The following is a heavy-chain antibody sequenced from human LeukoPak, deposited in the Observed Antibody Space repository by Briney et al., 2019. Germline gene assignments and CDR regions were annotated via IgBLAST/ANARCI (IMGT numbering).Heavy chain of an antibody. D-gene: IGHD2-2*01. V-gene: IGHV3-7*01. CDR2: IKQDGSEK. J-gene: IGHJ4*02. CDR1: GFTFSSYW. CDR3: ARDSIFMAEGY. Sequence: GGSLRLSCAASGFTFSSYWMSWVRQAPGKGLEGVANIKQDGSEKYYVDSVKGRFTISRDNAKNSLYLQMNSLRAEDTAVYYCARDSIFMAEGYWGQGTLVTVSS.